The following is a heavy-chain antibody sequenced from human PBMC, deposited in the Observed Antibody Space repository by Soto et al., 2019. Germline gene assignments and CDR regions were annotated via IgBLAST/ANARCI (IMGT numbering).Heavy chain of an antibody. D-gene: IGHD6-19*01. CDR2: IWYDGSNK. CDR1: GFTFSSYG. Sequence: QVQLVESGGGVVQPGRSLRLSCAASGFTFSSYGMHWVRQAPGKGLEWVAGIWYDGSNKYYADSVKSRFTISRHNSKNTLHLQMTSLQAEDTAVYYCAREPYRSGCLDEYFQHWGQGTLVTVSS. CDR3: AREPYRSGCLDEYFQH. V-gene: IGHV3-33*01. J-gene: IGHJ1*01.